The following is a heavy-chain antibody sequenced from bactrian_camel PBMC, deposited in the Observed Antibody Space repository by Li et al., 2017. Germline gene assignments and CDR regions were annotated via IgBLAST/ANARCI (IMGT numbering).Heavy chain of an antibody. V-gene: IGHV3S55*01. D-gene: IGHD2*01. CDR3: ATCGTLCSGGRCPN. Sequence: HVQLVESGGGSVQAGESLTLSCGVPAYAFATYCMGWFRQVPGKEREVVAHIDSDGDTSYVDSVRGRFTISLDNAKKTLNLQMDSLKAEDSAMYYCATCGTLCSGGRCPNWGQGTQVTVS. CDR1: AYAFATYC. CDR2: IDSDGDT. J-gene: IGHJ4*01.